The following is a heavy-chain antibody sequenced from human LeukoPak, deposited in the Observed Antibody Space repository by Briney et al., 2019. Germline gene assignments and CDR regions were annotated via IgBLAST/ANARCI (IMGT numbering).Heavy chain of an antibody. Sequence: SETLSLTCTVSGGSISSSSYYWGWIRQPPGKGLEWIGSIYYSGSTHYNPSLKSRVTISVDTSKNQFSLKLSSVTAADTAVYYCARHEKAYSSGWYVPATRGAFDIWGQGTMVTVSS. CDR3: ARHEKAYSSGWYVPATRGAFDI. J-gene: IGHJ3*02. CDR2: IYYSGST. V-gene: IGHV4-39*01. D-gene: IGHD6-19*01. CDR1: GGSISSSSYY.